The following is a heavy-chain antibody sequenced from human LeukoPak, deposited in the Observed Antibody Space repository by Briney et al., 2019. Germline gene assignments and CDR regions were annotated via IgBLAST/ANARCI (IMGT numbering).Heavy chain of an antibody. J-gene: IGHJ4*02. CDR1: EFTFSNYA. D-gene: IGHD2-2*01. V-gene: IGHV3-33*08. Sequence: GGSLRLSCAASEFTFSNYALHWVRQAPGKGLEWVAVIWYDGSNKYYADSVKGRFTISRDNSKNTLYLQMNSLRAEDTAVYYCARDELYCSSTSCPFDYWGQGTLVTVSS. CDR3: ARDELYCSSTSCPFDY. CDR2: IWYDGSNK.